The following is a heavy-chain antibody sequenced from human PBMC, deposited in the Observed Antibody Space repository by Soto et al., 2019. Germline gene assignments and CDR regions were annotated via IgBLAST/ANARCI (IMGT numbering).Heavy chain of an antibody. CDR3: GKNTFFTFFGVALHYYYYYGRDV. CDR2: ISSNGGST. J-gene: IGHJ6*02. D-gene: IGHD3-3*01. V-gene: IGHV3-64D*08. Sequence: GGSLRLSCSASGFTFSSYAMHWVRQAPGKGLEYVSAISSNGGSTYYADSVKGRFTISRDNSKNTLYLQMSSLRAEDTAVYYCGKNTFFTFFGVALHYYYYYGRDVGGQGTTVTVSS. CDR1: GFTFSSYA.